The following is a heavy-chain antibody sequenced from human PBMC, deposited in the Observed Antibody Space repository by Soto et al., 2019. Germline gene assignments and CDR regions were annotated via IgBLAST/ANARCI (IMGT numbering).Heavy chain of an antibody. CDR2: IGIGSSTK. J-gene: IGHJ3*01. V-gene: IGHV3-48*01. CDR1: GFTFRNYG. D-gene: IGHD3-22*01. Sequence: GGPLRLSCAASGFTFRNYGMNWVRQDQGKGLEWVSYIGIGSSTKYYADSVKSRFTISRDNAKNSLYLQMNSLRAEDTAVYYCARDQLYYNDISGRPLNAFDVWGQGTMVTVSS. CDR3: ARDQLYYNDISGRPLNAFDV.